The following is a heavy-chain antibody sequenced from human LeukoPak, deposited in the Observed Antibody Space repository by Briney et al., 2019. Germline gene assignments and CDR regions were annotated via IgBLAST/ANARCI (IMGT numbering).Heavy chain of an antibody. J-gene: IGHJ4*02. CDR1: GYTFTSYD. Sequence: ASVKVSCKASGYTFTSYDINWVRQATGQGLEWMGWMNPNSGNTGYAQKFQGRVTMTRNTSISTAYMELSSLRSDDTAVYYCARDPGIAAAGALIWDYWGQGTLVTVSS. CDR2: MNPNSGNT. V-gene: IGHV1-8*01. CDR3: ARDPGIAAAGALIWDY. D-gene: IGHD6-13*01.